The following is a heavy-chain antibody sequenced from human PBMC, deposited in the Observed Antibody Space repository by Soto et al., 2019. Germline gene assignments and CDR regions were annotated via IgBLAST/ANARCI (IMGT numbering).Heavy chain of an antibody. J-gene: IGHJ4*02. CDR1: GFTFSNAW. CDR3: TTVAYSSSSYFDY. Sequence: GGSLRLSCAASGFTFSNAWMSWVRQAPGKGLEWVGRIKSKTDGGTTDYAAPVKGRFTISRDESKNTLYLQMNSLKTEDTAVYYCTTVAYSSSSYFDYWGQGTLVTVSS. CDR2: IKSKTDGGTT. D-gene: IGHD6-6*01. V-gene: IGHV3-15*01.